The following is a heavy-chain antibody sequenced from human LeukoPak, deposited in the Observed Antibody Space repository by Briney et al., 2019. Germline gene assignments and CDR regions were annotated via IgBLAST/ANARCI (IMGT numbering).Heavy chain of an antibody. J-gene: IGHJ6*03. CDR2: IYYSGST. CDR1: GGSISSHY. CDR3: ARAGTDYYYYYMDV. V-gene: IGHV4-59*11. Sequence: SETLSLTCTVSGGSISSHYWSWIRQPPGKGLEWIGYIYYSGSTNYNPSLKSRVTISVDTSKNQFSLKLSSVTAADTAVYYCARAGTDYYYYYMDVWGKGTTVTVSS.